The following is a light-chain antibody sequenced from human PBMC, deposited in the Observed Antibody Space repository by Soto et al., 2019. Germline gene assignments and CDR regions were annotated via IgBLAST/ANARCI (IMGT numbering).Light chain of an antibody. Sequence: DMQMTQSPSTLAASLVDGVTVTCRASQSISSYVSWYQQKPGKDPKLLIYAASRLESGVPSRFSGSRSGTDFTLTISSLQPEDFATYYCQQSYSRMTFGQGTKGDIK. V-gene: IGKV1-39*01. CDR1: QSISSY. CDR2: AAS. J-gene: IGKJ1*01. CDR3: QQSYSRMT.